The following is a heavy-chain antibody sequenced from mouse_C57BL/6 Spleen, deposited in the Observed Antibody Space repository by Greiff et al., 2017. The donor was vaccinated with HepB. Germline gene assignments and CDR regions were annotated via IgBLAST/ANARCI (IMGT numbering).Heavy chain of an antibody. V-gene: IGHV3-6*01. CDR2: ISYDGSN. D-gene: IGHD1-1*01. Sequence: EVKLVESGPGLVKPSQSLSLTCSVTGYSITSGYYWNWIRQFPGNKLEWMGYISYDGSNNYNPSLKNRISITRDTSKNQFFLKLNSVTTEDTATYYCASYGSSYGWYFDVWGTGTTVTVSS. CDR3: ASYGSSYGWYFDV. CDR1: GYSITSGYY. J-gene: IGHJ1*03.